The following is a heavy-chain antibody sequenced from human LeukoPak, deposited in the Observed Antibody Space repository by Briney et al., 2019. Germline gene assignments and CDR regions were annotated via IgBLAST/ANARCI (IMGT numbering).Heavy chain of an antibody. CDR1: GFTFSSYD. CDR2: IVTAGNT. J-gene: IGHJ4*02. V-gene: IGHV3-13*01. D-gene: IGHD3-10*01. Sequence: GGSLRLSCAASGFTFSSYDMHWVRHATGEGLEWVSAIVTAGNTYYPGSVKGRFTISRENDKNSLYLQMNSLRAGDTAVYYCARGKVSTMVRGVTEFDYWGQGTLVTVSS. CDR3: ARGKVSTMVRGVTEFDY.